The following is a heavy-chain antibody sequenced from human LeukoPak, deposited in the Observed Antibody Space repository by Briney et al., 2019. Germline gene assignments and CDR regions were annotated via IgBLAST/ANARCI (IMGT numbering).Heavy chain of an antibody. J-gene: IGHJ5*02. V-gene: IGHV4-59*01. CDR1: GGSISNYY. CDR3: ARAVFNPPIYYGSGSSTSGNCFDP. CDR2: IYYSGST. Sequence: SETLSLTCTVSGGSISNYYWSWIRQPPGKGLEWIGYIYYSGSTNYNPSLKSRVTISVDTSKNQFSLKVNSVTAADTAVYYCARAVFNPPIYYGSGSSTSGNCFDPWGQGTLVTVSS. D-gene: IGHD3-10*01.